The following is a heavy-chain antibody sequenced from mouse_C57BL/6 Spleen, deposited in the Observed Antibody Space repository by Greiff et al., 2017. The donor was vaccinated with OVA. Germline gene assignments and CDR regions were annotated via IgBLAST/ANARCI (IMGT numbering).Heavy chain of an antibody. CDR3: ARSWDEDYAMDY. V-gene: IGHV5-17*01. D-gene: IGHD4-1*01. CDR1: GFTFSDYG. J-gene: IGHJ4*01. CDR2: ISSGSSTS. Sequence: EVHLVESGGGLVKPGGSLKLSCAASGFTFSDYGMHWVRQAPEKGLEWVAYISSGSSTSYYADTVKGRFTISRDNAKNTLFLQMTSLRSEDTAMYYCARSWDEDYAMDYWGQGTSVTVSS.